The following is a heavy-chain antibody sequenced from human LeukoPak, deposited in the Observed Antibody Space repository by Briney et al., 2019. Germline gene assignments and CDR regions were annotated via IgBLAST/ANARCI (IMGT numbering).Heavy chain of an antibody. Sequence: SETLSLTCTVSGGSISSYYWSWIRQPPGKGLEWIGYIYYSGSTNYNPSLKSRVTMTRDTSTSTVYMELSSPNSEDTAVYYCARGIAAAAYYFDYWGQETLVTVSS. CDR2: IYYSGST. CDR3: ARGIAAAAYYFDY. J-gene: IGHJ4*02. CDR1: GGSISSYY. V-gene: IGHV4-59*01. D-gene: IGHD6-13*01.